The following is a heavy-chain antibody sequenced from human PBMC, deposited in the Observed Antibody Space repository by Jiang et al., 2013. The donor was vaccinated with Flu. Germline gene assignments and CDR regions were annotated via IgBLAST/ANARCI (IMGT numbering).Heavy chain of an antibody. V-gene: IGHV3-33*06. CDR3: AKDRHTSYYYNYYGMDV. CDR1: FSYSG. CDR2: IWYDGRTK. Sequence: FSYSGMHWVRQAPGKGLEWVAVIWYDGRTKFYIDSVKGRFTISRDNSKNTLYLQMNSLRAEDTAVYYCAKDRHTSYYYNYYGMDVWGQGTTVTVSS. D-gene: IGHD2/OR15-2a*01. J-gene: IGHJ6*02.